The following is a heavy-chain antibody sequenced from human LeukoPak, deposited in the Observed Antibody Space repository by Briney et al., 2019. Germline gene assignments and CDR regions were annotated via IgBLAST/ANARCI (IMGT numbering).Heavy chain of an antibody. V-gene: IGHV1-2*02. CDR1: GYTFTGYY. D-gene: IGHD2-2*01. Sequence: GASVKVSCKASGYTFTGYYMHWVRQAPGQGLEWMGWINPNSGGTNYAQKFQGRVTMTTGTSISTAYMELSRLRSDDTAVYYCARNVGVVVVPAGIDWGQGTLVTVSS. J-gene: IGHJ4*02. CDR3: ARNVGVVVVPAGID. CDR2: INPNSGGT.